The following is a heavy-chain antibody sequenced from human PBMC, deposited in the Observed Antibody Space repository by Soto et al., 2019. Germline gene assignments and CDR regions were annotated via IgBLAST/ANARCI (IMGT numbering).Heavy chain of an antibody. CDR1: GYTFTSYG. D-gene: IGHD2-15*01. CDR3: ARDPRRYSGYYLPSVVVAATLYALDI. J-gene: IGHJ3*02. V-gene: IGHV1-18*01. CDR2: ISAYNGNT. Sequence: ASVKVSCKASGYTFTSYGISWVRQAPGQGLEWMGWISAYNGNTNYAQKLQGRVTMTTDTSTSTAYMELRSLRSDDTAAYYCARDPRRYSGYYLPSVVVAATLYALDIWGEGTMVSVSS.